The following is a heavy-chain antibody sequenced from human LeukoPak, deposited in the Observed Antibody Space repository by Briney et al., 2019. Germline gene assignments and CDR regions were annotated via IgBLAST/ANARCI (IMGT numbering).Heavy chain of an antibody. CDR1: GYTFTGYY. J-gene: IGHJ4*02. CDR3: ARDRYCSGGSCYDY. D-gene: IGHD2-15*01. CDR2: INPNSGGT. Sequence: ASVKVSCKASGYTFTGYYMHWVRQAPGQGLEWMGWINPNSGGTTYAQKFQGRVTMTRDTSISTAYMELSRLRSDDTAVYYRARDRYCSGGSCYDYWGQGTLVTVSS. V-gene: IGHV1-2*02.